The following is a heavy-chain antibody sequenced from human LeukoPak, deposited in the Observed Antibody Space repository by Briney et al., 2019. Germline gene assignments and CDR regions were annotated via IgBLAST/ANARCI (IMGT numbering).Heavy chain of an antibody. CDR3: ARRGYCSGGSCYSAPFDY. J-gene: IGHJ4*02. Sequence: GESLKISCQGSGYSFTTYWIGWVRQMPGKGLEWMGIIYPGDADTRYSPSFLGQVTISAAKSLSTAYLQWSSLKASDTAVYYCARRGYCSGGSCYSAPFDYWGQGILVTVSS. CDR2: IYPGDADT. V-gene: IGHV5-51*01. D-gene: IGHD2-15*01. CDR1: GYSFTTYW.